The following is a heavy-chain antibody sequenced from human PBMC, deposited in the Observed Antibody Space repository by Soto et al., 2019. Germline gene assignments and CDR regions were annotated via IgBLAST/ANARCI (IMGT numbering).Heavy chain of an antibody. CDR1: GGSIDDYY. V-gene: IGHV4-59*01. Sequence: SETLSLTCTVFGGSIDDYYWSWIRQPPGKGLEWIGHISDRGSTDYNPSLKSRATILVDTSKKQFSLRLTSVTAADTAFYYCARDRWTTRANWFDLWGQGTLVTVSS. CDR3: ARDRWTTRANWFDL. CDR2: ISDRGST. J-gene: IGHJ5*02. D-gene: IGHD1-1*01.